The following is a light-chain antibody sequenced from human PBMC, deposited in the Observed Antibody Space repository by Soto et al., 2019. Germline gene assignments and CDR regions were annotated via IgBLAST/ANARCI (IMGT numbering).Light chain of an antibody. J-gene: IGKJ4*01. CDR1: QSISSW. V-gene: IGKV1-5*03. Sequence: DSQMTQYPSTLSASVGDRVTITCRASQSISSWLAWYQQKPGKAPKLLISKASTLQSGVPPRFSGSGSGTEFTLTISSLQPDDFATYYCQQYESYPMTFGGGTKV. CDR2: KAS. CDR3: QQYESYPMT.